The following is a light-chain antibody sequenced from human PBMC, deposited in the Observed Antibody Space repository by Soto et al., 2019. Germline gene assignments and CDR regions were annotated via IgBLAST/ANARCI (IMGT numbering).Light chain of an antibody. V-gene: IGLV1-40*01. Sequence: QSVLTQPPSVSGAPGQRVTISCTGSSSNIWAGYDVQWYQQLPGTAPKLLIYGINNRPSGVPDRSSGSKSGTSASLAITGLQAEDEADYYCQSYDSSLSGVVFGGGTKLTVL. J-gene: IGLJ2*01. CDR3: QSYDSSLSGVV. CDR1: SSNIWAGYD. CDR2: GIN.